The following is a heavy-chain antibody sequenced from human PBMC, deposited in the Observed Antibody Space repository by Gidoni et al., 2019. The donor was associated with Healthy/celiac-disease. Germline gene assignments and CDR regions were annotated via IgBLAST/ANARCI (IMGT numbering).Heavy chain of an antibody. Sequence: QVQLQESGTGLVKPSGTLSLTCAVSGGSISSSNWWSWVRQPPGKGLEWVGEIYHSGSTNYNPSLKSRVTISVDKSKNQFSLKLSSVTAADTAVYYCASTTRPGIAAAGSFDYWGQGTLVTVSS. CDR3: ASTTRPGIAAAGSFDY. J-gene: IGHJ4*02. D-gene: IGHD6-13*01. V-gene: IGHV4-4*02. CDR1: GGSISSSNW. CDR2: IYHSGST.